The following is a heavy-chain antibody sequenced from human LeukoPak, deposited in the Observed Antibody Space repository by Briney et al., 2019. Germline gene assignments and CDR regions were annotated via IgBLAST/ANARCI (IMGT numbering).Heavy chain of an antibody. CDR2: ISGSGGTT. Sequence: PGGSLRLSCAASGFTFSNFVMNWVRQAPGKGLEWVSAISGSGGTTYSADSVKGRFTISRDNSKTTLYLQMNSLRAEDTAVYYCAIETYYYGLGSYRLGSYFDYWGQGTLVTVSS. CDR1: GFTFSNFV. V-gene: IGHV3-23*01. J-gene: IGHJ4*02. CDR3: AIETYYYGLGSYRLGSYFDY. D-gene: IGHD3-10*01.